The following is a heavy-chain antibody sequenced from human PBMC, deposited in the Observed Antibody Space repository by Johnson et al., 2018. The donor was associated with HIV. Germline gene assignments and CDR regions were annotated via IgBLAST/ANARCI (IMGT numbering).Heavy chain of an antibody. CDR3: TTGLRIFEVVPLAGFDI. CDR1: GFTFSSYW. Sequence: VQLVESGGGLVQPGGSLRLSCAASGFTFSSYWMIWVRQAPRKGLECVANTQQHGSEKYYADSVKVRLTISRDNAKNCLYLQMNSLKTEDTATYYWTTGLRIFEVVPLAGFDIWGQGTVITVPS. CDR2: TQQHGSEK. D-gene: IGHD3-3*02. V-gene: IGHV3-7*05. J-gene: IGHJ3*02.